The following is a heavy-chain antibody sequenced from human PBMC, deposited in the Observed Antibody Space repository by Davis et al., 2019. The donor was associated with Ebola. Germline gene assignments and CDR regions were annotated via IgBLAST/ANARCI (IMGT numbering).Heavy chain of an antibody. Sequence: SETLSLTCTVSGGSINNYYWSWIRQPPGKGLECIGYIYSSGRTNYNPSLKGRVTISVDTSKNQFSLKLSSVTAADTAVYYCARAPGSSSSWGYYYYGMDVWGQGTTVTVSS. V-gene: IGHV4-59*01. D-gene: IGHD6-13*01. J-gene: IGHJ6*02. CDR3: ARAPGSSSSWGYYYYGMDV. CDR2: IYSSGRT. CDR1: GGSINNYY.